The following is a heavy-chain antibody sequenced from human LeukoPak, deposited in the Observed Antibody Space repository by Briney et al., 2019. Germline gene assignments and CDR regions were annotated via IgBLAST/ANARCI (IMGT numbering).Heavy chain of an antibody. V-gene: IGHV3-7*01. CDR1: GFTFSSYW. CDR2: IKQDGSEK. CDR3: ARDSPASFWSGYLRSYYYYYMDV. D-gene: IGHD3-3*01. Sequence: KPGGSLRLSCAASGFTFSSYWMSWVRQAPGKGLEWVANIKQDGSEKYYVDSVKGRFTISRDNAKNSLYLQMNSLRAEDTAVYYCARDSPASFWSGYLRSYYYYYMDVWGKGTTVTVSS. J-gene: IGHJ6*03.